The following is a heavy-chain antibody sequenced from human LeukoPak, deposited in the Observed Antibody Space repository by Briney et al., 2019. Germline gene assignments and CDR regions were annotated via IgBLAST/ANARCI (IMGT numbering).Heavy chain of an antibody. J-gene: IGHJ3*02. D-gene: IGHD2-2*01. CDR3: AKRVVPAADAFDI. CDR1: GFTFSSYG. CDR2: IRYDGSNK. V-gene: IGHV3-30*02. Sequence: GGSLRLSCAASGFTFSSYGMHWVRQAPGKGLEGVAFIRYDGSNKYYADSVKGRFTISRDNSKNTLYLQMNSLRAEDTAVYYCAKRVVPAADAFDIWGQGTMVTVSS.